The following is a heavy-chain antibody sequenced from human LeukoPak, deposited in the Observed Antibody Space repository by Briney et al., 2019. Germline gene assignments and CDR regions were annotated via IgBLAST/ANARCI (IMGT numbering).Heavy chain of an antibody. CDR3: ARDYYDSSGYYDF. CDR2: PSGSGIST. D-gene: IGHD3-22*01. J-gene: IGHJ4*02. V-gene: IGHV3-23*01. Sequence: GGSLRLSCEASGFTFSSYAMGWVRQAPGKGLDWVSSPSGSGISTFYADSVKGRFTISRDNSKNTLYLQMNSLRAEDTAVYYCARDYYDSSGYYDFWGQGTLVTVSS. CDR1: GFTFSSYA.